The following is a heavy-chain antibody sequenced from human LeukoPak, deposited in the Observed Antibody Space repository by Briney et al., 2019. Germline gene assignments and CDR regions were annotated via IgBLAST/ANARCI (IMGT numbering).Heavy chain of an antibody. V-gene: IGHV3-7*01. CDR1: GFSFNTYG. J-gene: IGHJ4*02. CDR3: ARIRGDGSTFEY. CDR2: IQQGGSAK. D-gene: IGHD5-24*01. Sequence: GGSLRLSCVASGFSFNTYGMHWVRQAPGKGLEWVANIQQGGSAKYYVDSVKGRFTISRDDAKNLLYLQMDSLRAEDTAVYFCARIRGDGSTFEYWGRGTLVTVSS.